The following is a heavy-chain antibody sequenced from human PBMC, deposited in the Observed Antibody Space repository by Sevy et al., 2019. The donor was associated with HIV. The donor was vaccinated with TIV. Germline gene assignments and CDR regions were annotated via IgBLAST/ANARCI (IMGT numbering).Heavy chain of an antibody. CDR2: IKQDGSEK. Sequence: GGSLRLSCAASGFTFSSYWMSWVRQAPGKGLEWVANIKQDGSEKYYVDSVKGRFTISRDNAKNSLYLQMNSLRAEDMAVYYSARDPARGGGVWGWIHAFDIWGQGTMVTVSS. V-gene: IGHV3-7*03. CDR3: ARDPARGGGVWGWIHAFDI. D-gene: IGHD3-16*01. CDR1: GFTFSSYW. J-gene: IGHJ3*02.